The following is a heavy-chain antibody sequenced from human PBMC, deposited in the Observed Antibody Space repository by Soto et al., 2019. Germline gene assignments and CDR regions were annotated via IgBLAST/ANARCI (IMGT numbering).Heavy chain of an antibody. Sequence: QEQLVQSGAEVKKPEAPVKVSCKASGYTFSNYNINWVRQASGQGLEGMGWMNPDSGNTGYAEKFQGRVTMTRNRSISTAYMELRGLRSEDTAVYYCAREAASDPSFYYHYMDVWGKGTTVTVSS. V-gene: IGHV1-8*01. CDR2: MNPDSGNT. CDR1: GYTFSNYN. J-gene: IGHJ6*03. CDR3: AREAASDPSFYYHYMDV. D-gene: IGHD3-10*01.